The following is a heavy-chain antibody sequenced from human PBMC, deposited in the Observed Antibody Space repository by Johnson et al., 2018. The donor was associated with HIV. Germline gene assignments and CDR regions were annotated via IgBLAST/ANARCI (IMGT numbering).Heavy chain of an antibody. D-gene: IGHD3-3*01. Sequence: QVQLVESGGGLIQPGGSLRLSCAASGFTVSSNYMSWVRQAPGKGLEWVAVISYDGNNKYYADSVKGRFTISSDTSKNTLYLQMNSLRAEDTAVYYCARDGGINYFGVVTPEAFDIWGQGTMVTVSS. CDR1: GFTVSSNY. CDR2: ISYDGNNK. J-gene: IGHJ3*02. CDR3: ARDGGINYFGVVTPEAFDI. V-gene: IGHV3-30-3*01.